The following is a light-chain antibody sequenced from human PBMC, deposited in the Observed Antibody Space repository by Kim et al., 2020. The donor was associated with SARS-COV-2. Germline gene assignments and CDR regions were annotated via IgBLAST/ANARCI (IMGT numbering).Light chain of an antibody. CDR2: YDS. Sequence: APGKTARITCGGNNIGSKSVHWYQQKPGQAPVLVIYYDSDRPSGIPERFSGSNSGNTATLTISRVEAGDEADYYCQVWDSSSDHWVFGGETKLTVL. CDR1: NIGSKS. V-gene: IGLV3-21*04. CDR3: QVWDSSSDHWV. J-gene: IGLJ3*02.